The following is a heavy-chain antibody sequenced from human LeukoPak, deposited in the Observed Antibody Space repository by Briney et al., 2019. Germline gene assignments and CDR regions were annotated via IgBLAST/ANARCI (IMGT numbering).Heavy chain of an antibody. Sequence: PGGSLRLSCAASGFTFSSYGMHWVRQAPGKGLEWVAVIWYDGSNKYYADSVKGRFTISRDNSKNTLYLQMNSLRAEDTAVYYCAITYYYGSGLDYWGQGTLVTVPS. CDR3: AITYYYGSGLDY. D-gene: IGHD3-10*01. J-gene: IGHJ4*02. V-gene: IGHV3-33*01. CDR2: IWYDGSNK. CDR1: GFTFSSYG.